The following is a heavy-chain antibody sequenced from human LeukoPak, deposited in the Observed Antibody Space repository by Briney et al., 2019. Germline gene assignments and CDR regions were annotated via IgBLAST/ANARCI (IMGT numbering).Heavy chain of an antibody. CDR3: ARDLVRGDYYDSSGY. CDR2: INPNSGGT. J-gene: IGHJ4*02. V-gene: IGHV1-2*02. Sequence: ASVKVSCKASGYTFTGYYMHWVRQAPGQGLEWMGWINPNSGGTKYGRKFQGRVTMTRDTSISTAYMELSGLRSDDTAVYYCARDLVRGDYYDSSGYWGQGTLVTVSS. CDR1: GYTFTGYY. D-gene: IGHD3-22*01.